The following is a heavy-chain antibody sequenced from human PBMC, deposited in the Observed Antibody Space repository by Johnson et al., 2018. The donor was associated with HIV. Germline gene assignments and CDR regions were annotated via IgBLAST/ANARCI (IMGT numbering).Heavy chain of an antibody. V-gene: IGHV3-30*04. Sequence: QVQLVESGGGLVQPGGSLRLSCAASGFTFSSYAMHWVRQAPGRGLEWVAVMSYAGSNQYYADSVTGRFTISRDNSKNTLYLQMNSLRAEDTAGYYWARDRGWELLLGAFDIWGQGTMVTVSS. D-gene: IGHD1-26*01. J-gene: IGHJ3*02. CDR1: GFTFSSYA. CDR2: MSYAGSNQ. CDR3: ARDRGWELLLGAFDI.